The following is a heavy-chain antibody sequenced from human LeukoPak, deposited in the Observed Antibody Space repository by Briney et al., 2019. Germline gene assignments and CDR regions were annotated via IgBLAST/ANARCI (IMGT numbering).Heavy chain of an antibody. V-gene: IGHV1-18*01. CDR3: ARAYGSGSYYVKAADY. CDR2: INAYNGDT. Sequence: GASVTVSCKASGYTFSTYGINWVRQAPGQGLEWMGWINAYNGDTKYAQRLQGRVTMTADTSTTTAYMELRALRSDDTAVYYCARAYGSGSYYVKAADYWGQGTLVTGSS. J-gene: IGHJ4*02. D-gene: IGHD3-10*01. CDR1: GYTFSTYG.